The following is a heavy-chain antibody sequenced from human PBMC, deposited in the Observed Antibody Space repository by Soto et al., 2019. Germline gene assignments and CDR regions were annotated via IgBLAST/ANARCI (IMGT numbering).Heavy chain of an antibody. Sequence: GGSLRLSCAASGFKFSNYAMSWVRQAPEKGLEWVSLISATGGGTYYADSVKGRFTISRDNSHNTLYLQVHSLTAEDTAVYYCAKDRRAGGNSAFYFDFWGQGAQVTVSS. CDR1: GFKFSNYA. V-gene: IGHV3-23*01. D-gene: IGHD3-16*01. CDR2: ISATGGGT. CDR3: AKDRRAGGNSAFYFDF. J-gene: IGHJ4*02.